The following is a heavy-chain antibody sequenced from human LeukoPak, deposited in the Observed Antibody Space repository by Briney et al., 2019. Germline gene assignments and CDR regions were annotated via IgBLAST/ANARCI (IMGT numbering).Heavy chain of an antibody. J-gene: IGHJ2*01. V-gene: IGHV5-51*01. CDR1: GYSFTSYW. CDR3: ARRDEYYYDSSGYYPLDWYFDL. CDR2: IYPGDSDT. D-gene: IGHD3-22*01. Sequence: GESLKISCKGSGYSFTSYWIGWVRQMPGKGLEWMGIIYPGDSDTRYSPSSQGQVTISADKSISTAYLQWSSLKASDTAMYCCARRDEYYYDSSGYYPLDWYFDLWGRGTLVTVSS.